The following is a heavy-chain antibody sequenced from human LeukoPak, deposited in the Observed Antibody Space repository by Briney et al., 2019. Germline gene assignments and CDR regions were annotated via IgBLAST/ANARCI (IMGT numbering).Heavy chain of an antibody. V-gene: IGHV4-34*01. CDR3: ARGGRKVVVITRSGAFDI. CDR2: INHSGST. D-gene: IGHD3-22*01. Sequence: PSETLSLTCAVYDGSFSGYYWSWIRQPPGKGLEWIGEINHSGSTNYNPSLKSRVTMSVDTSKNQFSLKLSSVTAADTAVYYCARGGRKVVVITRSGAFDIWGQGTMVTVSS. CDR1: DGSFSGYY. J-gene: IGHJ3*02.